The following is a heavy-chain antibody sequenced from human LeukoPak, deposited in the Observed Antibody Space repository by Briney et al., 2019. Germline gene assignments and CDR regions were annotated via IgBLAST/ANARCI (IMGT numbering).Heavy chain of an antibody. J-gene: IGHJ6*03. CDR2: VNTVSSYI. CDR1: GFTFSNYA. V-gene: IGHV3-21*01. Sequence: GGSLRLSCAASGFTFSNYAMHWVRQAPGKGLEWVASVNTVSSYIYYADSMRGRFTISRDNAKNSLFLQMNSLRAEDTAVYYCAREDNVWNLLYNYYMDVWGKGTTVTVSS. D-gene: IGHD1-1*01. CDR3: AREDNVWNLLYNYYMDV.